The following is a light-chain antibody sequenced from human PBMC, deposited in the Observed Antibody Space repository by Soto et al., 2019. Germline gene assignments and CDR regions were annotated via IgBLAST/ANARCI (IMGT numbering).Light chain of an antibody. CDR3: QQSFSTPYS. Sequence: EIKRTRSQSSLFASEGDKVTFICRENQRFRTNLNWYQLKPGKAPKHLIYAASRLQSGVPSRFSGGRSGTDFSLTITSLQPEDFATYYCQQSFSTPYSFGRGTKLEIK. CDR1: QRFRTN. J-gene: IGKJ2*01. V-gene: IGKV1-39*01. CDR2: AAS.